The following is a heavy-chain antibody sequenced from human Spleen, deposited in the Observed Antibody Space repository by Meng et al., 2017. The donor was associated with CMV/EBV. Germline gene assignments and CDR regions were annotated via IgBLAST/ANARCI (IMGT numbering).Heavy chain of an antibody. V-gene: IGHV3-48*03. Sequence: GESLKISCAASGFTFSSYEMNWVRQAPGKGLEWVSYISSSGSTIYYADSVKGRFTISRDNAKNSLYLQMNSLRAEDTAVYYCAREGGQYSGSSYYGMDVWGQGTTVTVSS. D-gene: IGHD1-26*01. CDR1: GFTFSSYE. J-gene: IGHJ6*02. CDR2: ISSSGSTI. CDR3: AREGGQYSGSSYYGMDV.